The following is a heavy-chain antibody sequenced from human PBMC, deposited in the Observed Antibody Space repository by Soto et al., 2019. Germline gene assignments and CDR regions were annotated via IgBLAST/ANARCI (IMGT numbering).Heavy chain of an antibody. J-gene: IGHJ5*02. CDR1: GGSINSSSYF. V-gene: IGHV4-39*01. CDR2: IYYSGST. CDR3: ARGFFSFGSGYYGSGSYNWFDP. Sequence: SETLSLTCSVSGGSINSSSYFWGWVRQPPGKGLEWIGSIYYSGSTYYNPSLRSRVTISVDTSKNQFSLKLSSVTAADTAVYYCARGFFSFGSGYYGSGSYNWFDPWGQGTLVTVSS. D-gene: IGHD3-10*01.